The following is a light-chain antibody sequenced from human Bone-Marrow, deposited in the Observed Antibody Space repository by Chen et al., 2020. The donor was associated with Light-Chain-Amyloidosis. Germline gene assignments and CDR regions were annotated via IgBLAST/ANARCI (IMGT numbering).Light chain of an antibody. CDR2: DDS. CDR1: NIGSTS. V-gene: IGLV3-21*02. Sequence: SYVLTQPSSVSVAPGQTATIACGGNNIGSTSVHWYQQTPGQAPLLVVYDDSDRPSWIPERLSGSNSGNTATLTISRVDAGDEADYYCQVWDRSSDRPVFGGGTKLTVL. CDR3: QVWDRSSDRPV. J-gene: IGLJ3*02.